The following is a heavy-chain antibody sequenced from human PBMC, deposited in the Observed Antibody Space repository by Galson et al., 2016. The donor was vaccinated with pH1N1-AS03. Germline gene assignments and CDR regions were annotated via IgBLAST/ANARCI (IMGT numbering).Heavy chain of an antibody. CDR1: GYIFIGFY. D-gene: IGHD2/OR15-2a*01. Sequence: SVKVSCKASGYIFIGFYVHWVRQAPGQGLEWMGWINPNNGVTNYAQKFQAWVTMTGDTSISTAYLELYGLKSDDTAVYYCARDPRGPCSSATCASTCYFGMDVWGQRTTVIVSS. J-gene: IGHJ6*02. CDR3: ARDPRGPCSSATCASTCYFGMDV. V-gene: IGHV1-2*04. CDR2: INPNNGVT.